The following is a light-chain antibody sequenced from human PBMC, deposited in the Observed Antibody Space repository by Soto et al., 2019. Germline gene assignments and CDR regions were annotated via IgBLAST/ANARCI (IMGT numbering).Light chain of an antibody. J-gene: IGKJ4*01. V-gene: IGKV1-39*01. CDR2: AAS. CDR3: QQSYSTPLA. CDR1: QNATSY. Sequence: DIQMTQSPSSLAASVGDRVTITCRASQNATSYLNWYQQKPGKAPKLLIYAASSLQSGVPSRFSGSGSGTDFTLTISSLQPEDFATYYCQQSYSTPLAFGGGTRVEMK.